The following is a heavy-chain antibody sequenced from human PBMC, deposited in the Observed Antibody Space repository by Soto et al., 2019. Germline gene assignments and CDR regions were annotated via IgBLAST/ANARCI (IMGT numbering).Heavy chain of an antibody. CDR2: INSDGSST. CDR3: ARDYSYALAF. CDR1: GFDFSNSW. Sequence: PGGSLRLSCAASGFDFSNSWMHWVRQVPGKGLVWVSHINSDGSSTTYADSVKGRFTISRDNARTTVYLQLDSLRVEDTALYYCARDYSYALAFWGQVTTVTVAS. V-gene: IGHV3-74*03. J-gene: IGHJ6*02.